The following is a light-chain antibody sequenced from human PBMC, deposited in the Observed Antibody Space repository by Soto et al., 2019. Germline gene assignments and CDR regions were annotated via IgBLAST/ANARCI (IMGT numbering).Light chain of an antibody. CDR3: MQSIQLPLT. CDR1: QSLLHSDGKTY. Sequence: DIVMTQTPLSLSVTPGQPASISCKSSQSLLHSDGKTYLYWYLQKSGQPPQLLIYEVSNRVSRVPDRFSGSGSVTECLPKIRRVEAEGVGVYYCMQSIQLPLTFGGGTKVESK. J-gene: IGKJ4*01. V-gene: IGKV2D-29*01. CDR2: EVS.